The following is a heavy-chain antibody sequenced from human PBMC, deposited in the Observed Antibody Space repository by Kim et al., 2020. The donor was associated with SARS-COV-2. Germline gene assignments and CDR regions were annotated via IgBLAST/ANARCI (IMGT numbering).Heavy chain of an antibody. D-gene: IGHD3-22*01. V-gene: IGHV3-30*18. CDR1: GFTFSSYG. CDR2: ISYDGSNK. J-gene: IGHJ6*02. Sequence: GGSLRLSCAASGFTFSSYGMHWVRQAPGKGLEWVAVISYDGSNKYYADSVKGRFTISRDNSKNTLYLQMNSLRAEDTAVYYCAKDQMYYYDSSGYYGYYYYGMGVGGQGTTVTVSS. CDR3: AKDQMYYYDSSGYYGYYYYGMGV.